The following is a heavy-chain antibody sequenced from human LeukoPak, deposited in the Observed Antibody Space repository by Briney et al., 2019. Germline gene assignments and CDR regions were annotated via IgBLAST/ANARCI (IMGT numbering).Heavy chain of an antibody. J-gene: IGHJ4*02. D-gene: IGHD2-21*02. V-gene: IGHV3-21*01. Sequence: PGGSLRLSCAASGFTFSSYSMNWVRQAPGKGLERVSSISGSSSYLSYADSVMGRFSISRDNAKNSLYLLMDSLRAEDTAMYYCATFVTVARDGASFDHWGQGTLVTVSS. CDR2: ISGSSSYL. CDR3: ATFVTVARDGASFDH. CDR1: GFTFSSYS.